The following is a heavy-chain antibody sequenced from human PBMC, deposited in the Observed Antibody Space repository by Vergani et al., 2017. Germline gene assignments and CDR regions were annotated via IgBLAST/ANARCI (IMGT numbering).Heavy chain of an antibody. D-gene: IGHD6-13*01. Sequence: QVQLQESGPGLVKPSQTLSLTCSVSGDSINNGSYYWSWIRQAPGKGLEWIGSLSTTGGATHASHNPSLKSRVSISVDTSKSQFSLRLTSVTAADSAIYYCAGDTHSWQRADRWGQGLLVSVSS. CDR1: GDSINNGSYY. CDR2: LSTTGGA. J-gene: IGHJ5*02. V-gene: IGHV4-61*01. CDR3: AGDTHSWQRADR.